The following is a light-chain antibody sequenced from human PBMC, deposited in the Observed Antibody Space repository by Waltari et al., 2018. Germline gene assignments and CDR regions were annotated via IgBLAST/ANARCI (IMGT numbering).Light chain of an antibody. V-gene: IGKV3-15*01. CDR1: QMVRSN. J-gene: IGKJ4*01. CDR2: GAS. Sequence: EIVMTQSPATLSVFPGEKATLPCRASQMVRSNLAWYQQRPGQAPRLLIYGASTRATGIPARFSGSGSGTDFTLTISSLQSEDFAVYYCQHYNSRPLTFGGGTKVEMK. CDR3: QHYNSRPLT.